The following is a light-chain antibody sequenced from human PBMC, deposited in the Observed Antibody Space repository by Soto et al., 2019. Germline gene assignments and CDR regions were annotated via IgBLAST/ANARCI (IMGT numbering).Light chain of an antibody. V-gene: IGLV2-23*01. Sequence: QSVLTQPASVSGSPGQSITISCTGTSSDVGGYNLVSWYQQHPGKAPKLMIYEGSKRPSGVSYRFSGSKSGNTASLTISGLQAEDEADYYCCSYAGSSTLVFGGGTKLTVL. CDR3: CSYAGSSTLV. J-gene: IGLJ2*01. CDR2: EGS. CDR1: SSDVGGYNL.